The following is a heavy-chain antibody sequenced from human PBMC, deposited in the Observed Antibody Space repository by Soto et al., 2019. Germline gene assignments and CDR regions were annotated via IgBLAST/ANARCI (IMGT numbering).Heavy chain of an antibody. CDR1: GGSFSGYY. V-gene: IGHV4-34*01. CDR3: ARGDWNYDFWSGYGRVWFDP. D-gene: IGHD3-3*01. J-gene: IGHJ5*02. CDR2: INHSGST. Sequence: SETLSLTCAVYGGSFSGYYWSWIRQPPGKGLEWIGEINHSGSTNYNPSLKSRVTISVDTSKNQFSLKLSSVTAADTAVYYCARGDWNYDFWSGYGRVWFDPWGQGALVTVSS.